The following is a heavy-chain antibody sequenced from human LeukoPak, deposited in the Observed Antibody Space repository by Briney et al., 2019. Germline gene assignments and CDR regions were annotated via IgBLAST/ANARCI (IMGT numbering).Heavy chain of an antibody. J-gene: IGHJ6*02. D-gene: IGHD3-22*01. Sequence: GGFLRLSCAASGFTFSDYYMSWIRQAPGKGLEWVSYISSSGSTIYYADSVKGRFTISRDNAKNSLYLQMNSLRAEDTAVYYCGRTYDSSGLYYYYYGMDVWGQGTTVTVSS. CDR3: GRTYDSSGLYYYYYGMDV. CDR1: GFTFSDYY. CDR2: ISSSGSTI. V-gene: IGHV3-11*01.